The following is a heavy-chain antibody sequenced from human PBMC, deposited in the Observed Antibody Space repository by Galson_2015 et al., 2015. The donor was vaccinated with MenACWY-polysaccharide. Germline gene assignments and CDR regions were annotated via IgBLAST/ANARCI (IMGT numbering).Heavy chain of an antibody. J-gene: IGHJ6*02. CDR2: INKEGREQ. CDR3: ARGHYGMDV. Sequence: SLRLSCAVSGFTFKNYWMSWLRQAPGKGLEWVANINKEGREQHYVDSVEGRFTISRDNAKSSMYLQMNSLRVDDTAVYYCARGHYGMDVWGQGTTVTVS. CDR1: GFTFKNYW. V-gene: IGHV3-7*01.